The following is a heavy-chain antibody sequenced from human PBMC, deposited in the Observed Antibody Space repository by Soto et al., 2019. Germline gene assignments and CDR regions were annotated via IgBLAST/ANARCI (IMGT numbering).Heavy chain of an antibody. J-gene: IGHJ4*02. CDR3: ARADYYDIQMPSQPPFDY. CDR1: GFPFSNYA. Sequence: PGGSLRLSCAASGFPFSNYAMHWVRQAPGKGLEWVAVISYIASDKYYADSVKGRFTISRDNSKNTLSLQMNSLTAEDAAVYYCARADYYDIQMPSQPPFDYWGQGALVTVSS. CDR2: ISYIASDK. V-gene: IGHV3-30-3*01. D-gene: IGHD3-22*01.